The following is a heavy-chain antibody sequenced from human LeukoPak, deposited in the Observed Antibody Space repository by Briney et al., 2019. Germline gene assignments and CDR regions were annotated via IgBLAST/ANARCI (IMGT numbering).Heavy chain of an antibody. Sequence: SETLSLTCTVSGGSISSYYWNWIRQPPGKGLEWIGYIYYSGSTNYNPYLKSRVTILIDTSKNQFSLKLSSVTAADTAVYYCAASQWLPNWFGPWGQGTLDTVSS. CDR2: IYYSGST. V-gene: IGHV4-59*01. CDR3: AASQWLPNWFGP. CDR1: GGSISSYY. J-gene: IGHJ5*02. D-gene: IGHD5-12*01.